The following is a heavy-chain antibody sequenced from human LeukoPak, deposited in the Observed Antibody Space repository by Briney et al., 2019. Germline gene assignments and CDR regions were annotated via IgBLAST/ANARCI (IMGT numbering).Heavy chain of an antibody. J-gene: IGHJ4*02. D-gene: IGHD6-13*01. CDR1: GYAFTGYY. Sequence: GASVKVSCKASGYAFTGYYMHWVRQAPGQGLEWMGWINPNSGGTNYAQKFQGRVTMTRDTSISTAYMELSRLRSDDTAVYYCARLIAAADTNDYWGQGTLVTVSS. CDR2: INPNSGGT. V-gene: IGHV1-2*02. CDR3: ARLIAAADTNDY.